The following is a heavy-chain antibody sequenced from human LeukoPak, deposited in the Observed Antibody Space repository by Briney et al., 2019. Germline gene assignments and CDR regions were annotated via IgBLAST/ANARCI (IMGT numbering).Heavy chain of an antibody. Sequence: GESLKISCKGSGYSINNYWIAWVRQMPGKGLEWMGIIYPADSDIRYSPSFQGQVTISADKSISTAYLQWNSLKASDTAMYYSARQEYCSGASCYTWFDPWGQGTLVTVSS. D-gene: IGHD2-15*01. CDR2: IYPADSDI. CDR3: ARQEYCSGASCYTWFDP. J-gene: IGHJ5*02. CDR1: GYSINNYW. V-gene: IGHV5-51*01.